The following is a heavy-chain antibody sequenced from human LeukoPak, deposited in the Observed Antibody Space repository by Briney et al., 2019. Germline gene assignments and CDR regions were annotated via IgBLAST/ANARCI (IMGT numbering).Heavy chain of an antibody. CDR1: GYTFTSYY. Sequence: ASVKVSCKASGYTFTSYYMHWVRQAPGQGLEWMGIINPSGGSTSYAQKFQGRVTMTRDTSTSTVYMELSSLRSEDTAVYYCAREPLRRVVGAVTTSCLDYWGQGTLVTVSS. D-gene: IGHD1-26*01. J-gene: IGHJ4*02. CDR2: INPSGGST. CDR3: AREPLRRVVGAVTTSCLDY. V-gene: IGHV1-46*01.